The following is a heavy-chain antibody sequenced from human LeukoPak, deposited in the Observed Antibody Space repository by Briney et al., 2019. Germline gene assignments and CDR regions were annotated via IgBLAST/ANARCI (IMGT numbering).Heavy chain of an antibody. J-gene: IGHJ4*02. CDR1: GGSISSYY. CDR2: IYYSGST. V-gene: IGHV4-59*08. CDR3: ARGLKRYSSGWYYFDY. Sequence: SETLSLTCTVSGGSISSYYWSWIRQPPGKGLEWIGYIYYSGSTNYNPSLKSRVTISVDTSKNQFSLKLSSVTAADTAVYYCARGLKRYSSGWYYFDYWGQGTLVTVSS. D-gene: IGHD6-19*01.